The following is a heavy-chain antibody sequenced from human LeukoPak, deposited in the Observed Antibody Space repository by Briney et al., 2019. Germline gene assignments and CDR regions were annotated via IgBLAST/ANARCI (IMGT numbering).Heavy chain of an antibody. CDR1: GFTFSNYG. D-gene: IGHD2-2*02. J-gene: IGHJ4*02. Sequence: GGSLRLSCAASGFTFSNYGMHWVRQAPGQGLEWVAFIRYDGSNKYYAHSVKGRFTISRDSSKNTPYLQMNSLRAEDTAVYYCAKDPQLYCSSTSCYTNYFDYWGQGTLVTVSS. CDR3: AKDPQLYCSSTSCYTNYFDY. CDR2: IRYDGSNK. V-gene: IGHV3-30*02.